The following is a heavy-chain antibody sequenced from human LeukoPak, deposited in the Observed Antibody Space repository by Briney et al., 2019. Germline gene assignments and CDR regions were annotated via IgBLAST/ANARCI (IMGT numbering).Heavy chain of an antibody. Sequence: ASVKVSCKASGGTFSSYAISWVRQAPGQGLEWMGRIIPILGIANYAQKFQGRVTITADKSTSTAYMELSSLRSEDTAVYYCARDGEPQARYYYYGMDVWGQGTTVTVSS. D-gene: IGHD3-10*01. CDR3: ARDGEPQARYYYYGMDV. CDR1: GGTFSSYA. J-gene: IGHJ6*02. CDR2: IIPILGIA. V-gene: IGHV1-69*04.